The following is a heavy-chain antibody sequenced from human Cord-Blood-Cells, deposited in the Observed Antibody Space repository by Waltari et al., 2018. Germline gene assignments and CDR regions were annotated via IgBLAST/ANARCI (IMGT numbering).Heavy chain of an antibody. J-gene: IGHJ6*02. CDR3: ARIRIAAAGTEIPTYYYYYGMDV. CDR2: IFSNDEK. CDR1: GFSLSNARMG. V-gene: IGHV2-26*01. Sequence: QVTLKESGPVLVKPTETLTLTCTVSGFSLSNARMGVSWLRQPPGKALEWLAHIFSNDEKSYSTSLKSRLTISKDTSKSQVVLTMTNMDPVDTATYYCARIRIAAAGTEIPTYYYYYGMDVWGQGTTVTVSS. D-gene: IGHD6-13*01.